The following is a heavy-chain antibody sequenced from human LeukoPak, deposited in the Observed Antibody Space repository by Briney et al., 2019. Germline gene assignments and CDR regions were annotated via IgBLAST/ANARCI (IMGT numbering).Heavy chain of an antibody. D-gene: IGHD3-22*01. Sequence: PSETLSLTCTVSGGSISSYYWSWIRQPAGKGLESIGHISTSGSTNYNPSLKSRVTISVDTPKNQFSLKLSSVTAADTAVYYCARAKYYYDSSGPRGAWFDPWGQGTLVTVSS. CDR1: GGSISSYY. V-gene: IGHV4-4*07. J-gene: IGHJ5*02. CDR2: ISTSGST. CDR3: ARAKYYYDSSGPRGAWFDP.